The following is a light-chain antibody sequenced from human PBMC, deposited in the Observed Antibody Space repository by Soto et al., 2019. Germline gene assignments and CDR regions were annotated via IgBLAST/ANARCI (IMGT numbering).Light chain of an antibody. Sequence: QSALTQPASVSGSPGQSITISCTGTSSDVGHYNYVSWYQQHPGNAPKLVIYDVSIRASGVSDRFSGSKSGNTASLTISGLQAEDDADYYCCSYAGSSTYVFGTGTKVTVL. CDR1: SSDVGHYNY. CDR2: DVS. V-gene: IGLV2-14*03. CDR3: CSYAGSSTYV. J-gene: IGLJ1*01.